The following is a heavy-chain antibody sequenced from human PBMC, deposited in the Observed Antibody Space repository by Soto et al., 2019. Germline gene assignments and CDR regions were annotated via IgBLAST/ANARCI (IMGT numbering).Heavy chain of an antibody. V-gene: IGHV3-33*01. Sequence: PGGSLRLSCAASGFTFSSYGMHWVRQAPGKGLEWVAVIWYDGSNKYYADSVKGRFTISRDNSKNTLYLQMNSLRAEDTAVYYCARDRHYYGSGSQFDYWGQGTLVTVSS. CDR2: IWYDGSNK. D-gene: IGHD3-10*01. CDR1: GFTFSSYG. J-gene: IGHJ4*02. CDR3: ARDRHYYGSGSQFDY.